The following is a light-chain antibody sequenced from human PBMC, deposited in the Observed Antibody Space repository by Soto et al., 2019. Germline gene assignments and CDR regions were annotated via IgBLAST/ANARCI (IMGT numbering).Light chain of an antibody. Sequence: EVVKTHSPVTLSLSAGERATLSCSSSQSFRGLLAWYQQKPGQARRLLIYDAYNRATGIPPRFSGSGSGTDFTLTISSLEPEDFAVYYCQQSSNWPRTFGQGTKVDIK. J-gene: IGKJ1*01. V-gene: IGKV3-11*01. CDR3: QQSSNWPRT. CDR1: QSFRGL. CDR2: DAY.